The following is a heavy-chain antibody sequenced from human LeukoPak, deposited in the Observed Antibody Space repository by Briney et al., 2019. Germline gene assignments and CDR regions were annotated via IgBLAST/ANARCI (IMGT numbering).Heavy chain of an antibody. CDR2: ISYDGSEK. D-gene: IGHD6-6*01. Sequence: PGGSLRLSCAASGFTFRSYAMHWVRQAPGKGLVWVALISYDGSEKYYADSVKGRFTISRDNSKNTLYVQMNSLRAEDTAVYYCAKDTAYSSSSAFDIWGQGTMVTVSS. V-gene: IGHV3-30*04. CDR1: GFTFRSYA. CDR3: AKDTAYSSSSAFDI. J-gene: IGHJ3*02.